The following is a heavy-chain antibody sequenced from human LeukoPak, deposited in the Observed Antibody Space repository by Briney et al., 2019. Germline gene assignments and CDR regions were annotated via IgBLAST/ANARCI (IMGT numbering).Heavy chain of an antibody. CDR1: GFSFGSYW. J-gene: IGHJ4*02. D-gene: IGHD5-18*01. CDR3: ARSTARFDY. Sequence: GGSLRLSCAASGFSFGSYWIAWVRQAPGKGLEWVANIKEDGSEKYYVDSVKGRFTISRDNAKNSLSLQMSSLRAEDTAVYYCARSTARFDYWGQGTLVTVSS. V-gene: IGHV3-7*01. CDR2: IKEDGSEK.